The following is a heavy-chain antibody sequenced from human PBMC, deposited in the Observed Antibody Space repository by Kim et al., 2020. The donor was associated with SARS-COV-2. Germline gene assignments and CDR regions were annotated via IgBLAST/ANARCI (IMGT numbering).Heavy chain of an antibody. J-gene: IGHJ4*02. CDR2: GST. D-gene: IGHD6-19*01. Sequence: GSTNYNPSLKSRVTISVDTSKNQFSLKLSSVTAADTAVYYCARGEQWLVNWGQGTLVTVSS. CDR3: ARGEQWLVN. V-gene: IGHV4-34*01.